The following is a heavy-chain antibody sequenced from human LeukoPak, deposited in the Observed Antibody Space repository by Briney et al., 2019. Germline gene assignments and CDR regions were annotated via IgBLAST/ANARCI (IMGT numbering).Heavy chain of an antibody. CDR1: GFTFDDYA. CDR3: AKGYSYAPGDYFDY. V-gene: IGHV3-9*01. Sequence: GRSLRLSCAASGFTFDDYAMHWVWQAPGKGLAWVSGISWNSGSIGYADSVKGRFTISRDNAKNSLYLQMNSLRAEDTALYYCAKGYSYAPGDYFDYWGQGTLVTVSS. CDR2: ISWNSGSI. J-gene: IGHJ4*02. D-gene: IGHD5-18*01.